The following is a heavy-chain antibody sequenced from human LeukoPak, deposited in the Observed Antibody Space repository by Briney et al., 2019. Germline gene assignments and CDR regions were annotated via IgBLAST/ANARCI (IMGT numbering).Heavy chain of an antibody. D-gene: IGHD6-19*01. J-gene: IGHJ6*03. Sequence: GASVKVSCKASGGTFSSYAISWVRQAPGQGLEWMGGIIPIFGTANYAQKFQGRVTITAGKSTSTAYMELSSLRSEDTAVYYCARADSSGWSSWGGYYYYMDVWGKGTTVTISS. CDR2: IIPIFGTA. CDR1: GGTFSSYA. V-gene: IGHV1-69*06. CDR3: ARADSSGWSSWGGYYYYMDV.